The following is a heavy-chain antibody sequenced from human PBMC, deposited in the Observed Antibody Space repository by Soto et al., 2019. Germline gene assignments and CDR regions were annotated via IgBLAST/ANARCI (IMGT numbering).Heavy chain of an antibody. Sequence: ASVKVSCKASGYTFTSYDINWVRQATGQGLEWMGWMNPNSGNTGYAQKFQGRVTMTRKTSISTAYMELRRLRSEETAVYYCARALRKSYDFWSGQQSAAWFDHWGQGTLVTVSS. V-gene: IGHV1-8*01. CDR3: ARALRKSYDFWSGQQSAAWFDH. D-gene: IGHD3-3*01. CDR2: MNPNSGNT. CDR1: GYTFTSYD. J-gene: IGHJ5*02.